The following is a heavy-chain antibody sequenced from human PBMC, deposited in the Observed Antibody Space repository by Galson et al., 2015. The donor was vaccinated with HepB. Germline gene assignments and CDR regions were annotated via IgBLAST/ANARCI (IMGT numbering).Heavy chain of an antibody. Sequence: SETLSLTCAVYGGSFSGYYWSWIRQPPGKGLEWIGEINHSGSTNYNPSLKSRVTISVDTSKNQFSLKLSSVTAADTAVYYCARGLGYSSSWYSTYGDYWGQGTLVTVSS. V-gene: IGHV4-34*01. CDR2: INHSGST. CDR1: GGSFSGYY. CDR3: ARGLGYSSSWYSTYGDY. J-gene: IGHJ4*02. D-gene: IGHD6-13*01.